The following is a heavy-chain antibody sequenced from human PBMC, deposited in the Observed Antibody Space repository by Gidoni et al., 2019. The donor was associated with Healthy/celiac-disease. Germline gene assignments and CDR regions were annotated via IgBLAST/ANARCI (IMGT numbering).Heavy chain of an antibody. V-gene: IGHV5-51*03. J-gene: IGHJ4*02. CDR3: ARLGYYGSGSDPHYFDY. CDR1: GYSFTSYW. D-gene: IGHD3-10*01. CDR2: IYPGNSDT. Sequence: EVQLVQSGAEVKKPGESLKISCKGSGYSFTSYWIGWVRQMHGTGREWMGMIYPGNSDTRYSPSFQGQVTISADKSISTAYLQWSSLKASDTAMYYCARLGYYGSGSDPHYFDYWGQGTLVTVSS.